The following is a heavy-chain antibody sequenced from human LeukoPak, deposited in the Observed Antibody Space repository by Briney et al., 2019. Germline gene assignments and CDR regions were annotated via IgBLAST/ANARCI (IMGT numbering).Heavy chain of an antibody. V-gene: IGHV3-21*01. CDR3: ARGEYYYDSSGYPGPGYFDY. J-gene: IGHJ4*02. D-gene: IGHD3-22*01. CDR1: GFTFSSYS. CDR2: ISSSSSYI. Sequence: KPGGSLRLSCAASGFTFSSYSMNWVGQAPGKGLEWVSSISSSSSYIYYADSVKGRFTISRDNAKNSLYLQMSSLRAEDTAVYYCARGEYYYDSSGYPGPGYFDYWGQGTLDTVSS.